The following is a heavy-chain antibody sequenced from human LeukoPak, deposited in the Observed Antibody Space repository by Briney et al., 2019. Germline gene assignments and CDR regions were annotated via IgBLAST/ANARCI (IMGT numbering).Heavy chain of an antibody. CDR1: GFTFSSYA. J-gene: IGHJ3*02. CDR2: ISGSGGST. CDR3: AKGGLTMIVVVITGDAFDI. Sequence: GGSLRLSCAASGFTFSSYAMSWVRQAPGKGLEWVSAISGSGGSTYYADSVKGRFTISRDNSKNALYLQMNSLRAEDTAVYYCAKGGLTMIVVVITGDAFDIWGQGTMVTVSS. D-gene: IGHD3-22*01. V-gene: IGHV3-23*01.